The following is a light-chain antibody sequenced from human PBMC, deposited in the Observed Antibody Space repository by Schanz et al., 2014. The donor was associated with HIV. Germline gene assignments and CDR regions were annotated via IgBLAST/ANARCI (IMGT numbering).Light chain of an antibody. CDR3: QSFDSSLNGVV. Sequence: PLSFPGSISNIFAFYDVHWYKQLPETAPKLLMFGNNNRPSGVPDRYSGSKSDTSASLAITGLQAGDEADDFCQSFDSSLNGVVFGGGTKLTVL. CDR1: ISNIFAFYD. CDR2: GNN. V-gene: IGLV1-40*01. J-gene: IGLJ3*02.